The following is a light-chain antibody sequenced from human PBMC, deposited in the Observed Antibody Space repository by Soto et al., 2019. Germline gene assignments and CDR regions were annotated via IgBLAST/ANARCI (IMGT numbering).Light chain of an antibody. Sequence: DIQMTQSPSSLSASVGDRVTITCRASQSMSSYLYWYQQKPGQAPKLLIYAAASLQSRVPSRFSGSGSGTDVTLIISRLPTEDFATYYSIQSYSTPHTFGLGTKLEIK. J-gene: IGKJ2*01. CDR3: IQSYSTPHT. CDR2: AAA. CDR1: QSMSSY. V-gene: IGKV1-39*01.